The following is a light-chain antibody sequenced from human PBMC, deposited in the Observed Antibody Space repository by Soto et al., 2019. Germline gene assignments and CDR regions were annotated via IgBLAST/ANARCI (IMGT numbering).Light chain of an antibody. CDR1: SSDVGNNNL. CDR2: DVN. CDR3: CSYAGINTFYV. V-gene: IGLV2-23*02. J-gene: IGLJ1*01. Sequence: QSALTQPASVSGSPGQSITISCTAASSDVGNNNLVSWYQHHPGKAPQLIIHDVNKRPSGVSTHFSGSKSGNTASLTIAGLQAEDEADYYCCSYAGINTFYVFGSGTKVTVL.